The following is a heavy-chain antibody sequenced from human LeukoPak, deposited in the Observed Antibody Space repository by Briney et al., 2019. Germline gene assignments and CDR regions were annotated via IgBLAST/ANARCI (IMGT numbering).Heavy chain of an antibody. CDR2: IYHSGST. J-gene: IGHJ4*02. V-gene: IGHV4-4*02. CDR3: ARVLLQKYYDFCSGYHYYFDY. CDR1: GGSISSSNW. D-gene: IGHD3-3*01. Sequence: SETLSLTCAVSGGSISSSNWWSWVRQPPGKGLEWIGEIYHSGSTNYNPSLKSRVTISVDKSKNQFSLKLSSVTAADTAVYYCARVLLQKYYDFCSGYHYYFDYWGQGTLVTVSS.